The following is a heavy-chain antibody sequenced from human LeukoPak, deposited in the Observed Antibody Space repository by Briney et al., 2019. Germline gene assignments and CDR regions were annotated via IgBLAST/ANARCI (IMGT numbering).Heavy chain of an antibody. D-gene: IGHD4-23*01. V-gene: IGHV5-51*01. CDR1: GYSFTSYW. CDR2: IYPGDSDT. J-gene: IGHJ5*02. CDR3: ARHVAVVTPGGETNWFDP. Sequence: GESLKISCKGSGYSFTSYWIGWVRQMPGKGLEWMGIIYPGDSDTRYSPSFQGQVTISADKSISTAYLQWSSLRASDTAMYYCARHVAVVTPGGETNWFDPWGQGTLVTVSS.